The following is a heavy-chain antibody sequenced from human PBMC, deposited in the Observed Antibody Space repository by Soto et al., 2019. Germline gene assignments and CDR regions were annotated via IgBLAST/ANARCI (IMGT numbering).Heavy chain of an antibody. D-gene: IGHD3-16*02. V-gene: IGHV1-69*12. Sequence: QVQLVQSGAEVKKPGSSVKVSCKASGGTFGGYGLSWVRQAPGQGLEWVGGILPLFATANYAQKFQGRVTIGADDATSAAYMVVHSLGSEETAVYYCARGGRWYDNAGVSYHYTAKLDYWGQGTLVTVSS. CDR3: ARGGRWYDNAGVSYHYTAKLDY. J-gene: IGHJ4*02. CDR1: GGTFGGYG. CDR2: ILPLFATA.